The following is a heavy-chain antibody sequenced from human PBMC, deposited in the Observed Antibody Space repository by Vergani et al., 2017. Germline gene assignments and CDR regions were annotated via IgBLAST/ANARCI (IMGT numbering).Heavy chain of an antibody. CDR1: GFTFSSYG. D-gene: IGHD5-18*01. Sequence: QVQLVESGGGVVQPGRSLRLSCAASGFTFSSYGMHWVRQAPGKGLEWVAVISYDGSNKYYADSVKGRFTISRDSAKNSLYLQMTSLRAEDTAVYYCARANGYSYGYYYYYYMDVWGKGTTVTVSS. J-gene: IGHJ6*03. V-gene: IGHV3-30*03. CDR2: ISYDGSNK. CDR3: ARANGYSYGYYYYYYMDV.